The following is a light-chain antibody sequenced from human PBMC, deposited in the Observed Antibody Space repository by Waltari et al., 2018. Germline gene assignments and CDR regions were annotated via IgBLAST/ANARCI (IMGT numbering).Light chain of an antibody. V-gene: IGKV3-11*01. CDR2: DAS. CDR3: QQRSNWPCT. CDR1: QSVSSY. Sequence: EIVLTQSPATLSLSPGEIATLPCRASQSVSSYLAWYQQKPGQAPRLLIYDASNRATGIPARFSGSGSGTDFTLTISSLEPEDFAVYYCQQRSNWPCTFGQGTKLEIK. J-gene: IGKJ2*01.